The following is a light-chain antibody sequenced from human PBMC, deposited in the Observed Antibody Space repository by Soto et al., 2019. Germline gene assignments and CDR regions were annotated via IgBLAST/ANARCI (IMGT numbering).Light chain of an antibody. CDR1: QSISSSY. Sequence: EIVLTQSPGNLSLSPGERATLSCRTSQSISSSYLAWYQKKPGQAPRLLISGASSRATGIPDRFSGSGSGTDFTLTISRLEPEDFAVYYCQQYGSSPLYTFGQGTKLEIK. J-gene: IGKJ2*01. CDR2: GAS. V-gene: IGKV3-20*01. CDR3: QQYGSSPLYT.